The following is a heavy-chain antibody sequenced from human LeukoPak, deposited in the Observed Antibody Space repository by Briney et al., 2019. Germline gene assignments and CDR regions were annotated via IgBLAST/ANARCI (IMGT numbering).Heavy chain of an antibody. J-gene: IGHJ4*02. CDR2: FDPEDGET. Sequence: ASVKVSRKVSGYTLTELSMHWVRQAPGKGLEWMGGFDPEDGETIYAQKFQGRVTMTEDTSTDTAYMELSSLRSEDTAVYYCATKRIAAAGLVFDYWGQGTLVTVSS. CDR1: GYTLTELS. D-gene: IGHD6-13*01. CDR3: ATKRIAAAGLVFDY. V-gene: IGHV1-24*01.